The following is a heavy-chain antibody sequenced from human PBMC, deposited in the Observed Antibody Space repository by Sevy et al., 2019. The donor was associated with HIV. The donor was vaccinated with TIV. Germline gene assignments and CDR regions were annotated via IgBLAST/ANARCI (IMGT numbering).Heavy chain of an antibody. D-gene: IGHD1-26*01. V-gene: IGHV3-21*01. Sequence: GGSLRLSCAASGFTFSSYSMNWVRQAPGKGLEWVSSISTSSSYIYYADSVKGRFTISRDNAKNSLYLQMNSLRAEDTAVYYWARDEVGGSYWEFDYWGQGTLVTVSS. CDR2: ISTSSSYI. CDR3: ARDEVGGSYWEFDY. J-gene: IGHJ4*02. CDR1: GFTFSSYS.